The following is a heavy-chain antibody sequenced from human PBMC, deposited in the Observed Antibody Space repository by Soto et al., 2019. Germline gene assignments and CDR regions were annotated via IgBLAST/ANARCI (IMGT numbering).Heavy chain of an antibody. CDR3: AHRDGFGEFDS. Sequence: QITLKESGPTLVKPTQTLTLTCTFSRFSLTTSGVGVGWIRQPPGKALEWLALIYWDDDKRYSPSLKSRLTITKDTSRNQVVLTMTNMDPVDTATYLCAHRDGFGEFDSWGQVTLVIVSS. D-gene: IGHD3-10*01. V-gene: IGHV2-5*02. CDR2: IYWDDDK. CDR1: RFSLTTSGVG. J-gene: IGHJ5*01.